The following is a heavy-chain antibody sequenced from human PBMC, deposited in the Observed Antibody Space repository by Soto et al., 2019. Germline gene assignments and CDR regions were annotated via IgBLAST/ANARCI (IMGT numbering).Heavy chain of an antibody. D-gene: IGHD3-22*01. CDR3: TTVSFFTMKLVRFYF. CDR2: IKSKVNGGTT. J-gene: IGHJ4*01. CDR1: GFTLSDAW. V-gene: IGHV3-15*07. Sequence: GSLRLSCAASGFTLSDAWINWVRQAPVKGLEWVGRIKSKVNGGTTDFAALVKGRFAISRDDSKEMVYLQMNSLKVEDTAMYYCTTVSFFTMKLVRFYFWGHETLVTVSS.